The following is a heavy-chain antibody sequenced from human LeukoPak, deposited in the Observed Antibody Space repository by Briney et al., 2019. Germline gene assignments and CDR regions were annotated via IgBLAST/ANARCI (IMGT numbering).Heavy chain of an antibody. CDR2: IYYSGST. CDR1: GGSISSGGYS. J-gene: IGHJ6*03. CDR3: ARDRLYSSGWWGYYYYMDV. Sequence: SQTLSLTCAVSGGSISSGGYSWSWIRQPPGKGLEWIGYIYYSGSTYYNPSLKSRVTISVDTSKNQFSLKLSSVTAADTAVYYCARDRLYSSGWWGYYYYMDVWGKGTTVTISS. V-gene: IGHV4-30-4*07. D-gene: IGHD6-19*01.